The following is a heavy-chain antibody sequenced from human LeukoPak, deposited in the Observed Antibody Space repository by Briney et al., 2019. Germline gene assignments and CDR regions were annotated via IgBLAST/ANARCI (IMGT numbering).Heavy chain of an antibody. CDR1: GYSISSGYY. J-gene: IGHJ3*02. CDR2: IYHSGST. D-gene: IGHD3-10*01. CDR3: AREKGLWYGDDAFDI. V-gene: IGHV4-38-2*02. Sequence: SETLSLTCTVSGYSISSGYYWGWIRQPPGRGLEWIGNIYHSGSTYYNPSLKSRVTISVDTSKNQFSLRLNSVTAADTAVYYCAREKGLWYGDDAFDIWGQGTMVIISS.